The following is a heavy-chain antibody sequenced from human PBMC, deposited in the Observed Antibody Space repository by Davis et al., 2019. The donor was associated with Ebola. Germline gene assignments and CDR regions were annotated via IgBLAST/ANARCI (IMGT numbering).Heavy chain of an antibody. D-gene: IGHD3-22*01. CDR1: GYSFTSYW. Sequence: GESLKISCTASGYSFTSYWIGWVRQTPGKGLEWMGIIYHGDSDNRYIPSFQGQVTISADKSISTAYLQWSSLKASDTAMYYCARLGYYDSSGYLDAFDIWGQGTMVTVSS. CDR2: IYHGDSDN. CDR3: ARLGYYDSSGYLDAFDI. J-gene: IGHJ3*02. V-gene: IGHV5-51*01.